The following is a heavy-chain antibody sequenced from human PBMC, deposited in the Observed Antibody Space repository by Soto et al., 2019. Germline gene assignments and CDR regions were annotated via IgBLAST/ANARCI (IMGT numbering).Heavy chain of an antibody. CDR1: GGSISSSSYY. Sequence: PSETLSLTCTVSGGSISSSSYYWGWIRQPPGKGLEWIGSIYYSGSTYYNPSLKIRVTISVDTSKNQFSLKLSSVTAADTAVYYCGMGFRYCSSTSCLPFDYWGQGTLVTVSS. V-gene: IGHV4-39*01. D-gene: IGHD2-2*01. J-gene: IGHJ4*02. CDR2: IYYSGST. CDR3: GMGFRYCSSTSCLPFDY.